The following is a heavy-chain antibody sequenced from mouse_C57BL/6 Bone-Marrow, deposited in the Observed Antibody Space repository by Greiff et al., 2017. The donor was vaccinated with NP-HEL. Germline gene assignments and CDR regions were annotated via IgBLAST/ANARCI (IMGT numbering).Heavy chain of an antibody. V-gene: IGHV5-4*01. J-gene: IGHJ4*01. Sequence: EVKLQESGGGLVKPGGSLKLSCAASGFTFSSYAMSWVRQTPEKRLEWVATISDGGSYTYYPDNVKGRFTISRDNAKNNLYLQMSHLKSEDTAMYYCARDGGGYDYGYAMDYWGQGTSVTVSS. CDR3: ARDGGGYDYGYAMDY. CDR2: ISDGGSYT. CDR1: GFTFSSYA. D-gene: IGHD2-4*01.